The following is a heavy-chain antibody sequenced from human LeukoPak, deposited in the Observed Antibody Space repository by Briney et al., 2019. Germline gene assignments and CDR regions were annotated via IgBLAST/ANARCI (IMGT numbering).Heavy chain of an antibody. Sequence: GGSLRLSCAASGFTFSSYEMNWIRQAPGKGLEWVSYISSSGSSIHYAESVKGRFTISRENAKNSLFLQMNSLRAEDTAVYYCVRASYYYDTSGSPRGWFDPWGQGSLVTVSS. CDR1: GFTFSSYE. CDR3: VRASYYYDTSGSPRGWFDP. CDR2: ISSSGSSI. D-gene: IGHD3-22*01. J-gene: IGHJ5*02. V-gene: IGHV3-48*03.